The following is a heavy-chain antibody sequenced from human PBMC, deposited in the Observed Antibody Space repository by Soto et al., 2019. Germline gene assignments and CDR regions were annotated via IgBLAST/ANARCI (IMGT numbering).Heavy chain of an antibody. V-gene: IGHV3-73*01. CDR3: TLDTATTYYGMDV. CDR1: GFTFSGSA. CDR2: IRSKANSYAT. Sequence: EVQLVESGGGLVQPGGSLKLSCAASGFTFSGSAVHWVRQASGKGLEWVGRIRSKANSYATAYAASVKGRFTISRDDSKNTAYLQMNSLKTEDTAVYYCTLDTATTYYGMDVWGQGTTVTVSS. D-gene: IGHD5-18*01. J-gene: IGHJ6*02.